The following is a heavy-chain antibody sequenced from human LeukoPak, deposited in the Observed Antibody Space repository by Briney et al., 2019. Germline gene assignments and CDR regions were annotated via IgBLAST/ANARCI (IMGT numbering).Heavy chain of an antibody. Sequence: GGALRLSCAASGFTFSIYWMSWVRQALGKGLEWVANIKQDGSVKYYVDSVKGRVTISRDNAKNSLYLQKKRLSGEDTDVYSCERVFGWELLFYSDYWGQGTLVTVSS. CDR3: ERVFGWELLFYSDY. J-gene: IGHJ4*02. CDR2: IKQDGSVK. CDR1: GFTFSIYW. D-gene: IGHD1-26*01. V-gene: IGHV3-7*01.